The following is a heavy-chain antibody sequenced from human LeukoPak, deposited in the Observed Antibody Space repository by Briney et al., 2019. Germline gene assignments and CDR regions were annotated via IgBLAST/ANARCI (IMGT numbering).Heavy chain of an antibody. CDR3: ARGMVRGVIGGGAFDI. D-gene: IGHD3-10*01. J-gene: IGHJ3*02. V-gene: IGHV1-69*06. Sequence: ASVKVSCKASGGTFSNYGISWVRQAPGQGLEWMGGIIPIFETSNYAQKFQDRVTITADKSTSTAYMELSSLRSEDTAVYYCARGMVRGVIGGGAFDIWGQGTVVTVSS. CDR2: IIPIFETS. CDR1: GGTFSNYG.